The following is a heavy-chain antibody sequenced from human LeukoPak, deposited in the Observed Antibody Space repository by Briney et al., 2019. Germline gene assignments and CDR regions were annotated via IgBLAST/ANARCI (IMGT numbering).Heavy chain of an antibody. Sequence: GGSLRLSCAASAFTFSDYYMSWIRQAPGQGLEWVSYISSSSSYTNYADSVKGRFTISRDNAKNSLYLQMNSLRADDTAVYYCARGRARGVAAPFDYWGQGTLVTVSS. CDR2: ISSSSSYT. D-gene: IGHD3-10*01. CDR3: ARGRARGVAAPFDY. J-gene: IGHJ4*02. V-gene: IGHV3-11*05. CDR1: AFTFSDYY.